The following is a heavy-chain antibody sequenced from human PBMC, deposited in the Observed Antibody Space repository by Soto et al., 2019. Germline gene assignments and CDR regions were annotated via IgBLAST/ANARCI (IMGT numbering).Heavy chain of an antibody. CDR2: IYYSGNT. Sequence: QVQLQESGPGLVKPSQTLSLTCTVSGGSISSTNYYWSWIRRHPGKGLEWIGYIYYSGNTYYNPSLKSRVTISVDTSKNQFSLKLSSVTAADTAVYYCAGGNSSRWYWFDPWGQGTLVTVSS. CDR3: AGGNSSRWYWFDP. J-gene: IGHJ5*02. CDR1: GGSISSTNYY. V-gene: IGHV4-31*03. D-gene: IGHD6-13*01.